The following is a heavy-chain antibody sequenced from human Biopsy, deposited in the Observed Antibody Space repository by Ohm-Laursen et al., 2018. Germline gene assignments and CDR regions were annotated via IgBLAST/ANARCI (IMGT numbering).Heavy chain of an antibody. CDR2: INPSGSTT. CDR1: GYSFTSYY. D-gene: IGHD6-19*01. Sequence: PSVNASCKASGYSFTSYYMHWVRQAPGQGLEWMGMINPSGSTTSYPQIFQGRVTMTRDTSKSTVYMELSSLRSADTAVYFCARNTGWYGDLYYFDYWGQGILVTVSS. CDR3: ARNTGWYGDLYYFDY. J-gene: IGHJ4*02. V-gene: IGHV1-46*01.